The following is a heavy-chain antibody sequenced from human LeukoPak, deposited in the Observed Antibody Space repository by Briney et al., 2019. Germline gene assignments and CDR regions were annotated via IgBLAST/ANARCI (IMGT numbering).Heavy chain of an antibody. CDR2: ISYDGSNK. J-gene: IGHJ4*02. D-gene: IGHD5-12*01. V-gene: IGHV3-30*18. CDR3: AKDVDIVATIYYFEH. Sequence: PGRSLRLSCAASGFTFSSYAMHWVRQAPGKGLEWVAIISYDGSNKYYADSVKGRFTISRDNSKNTLYLQMSSLRAEDTAVYYCAKDVDIVATIYYFEHWGQGTLVTVSS. CDR1: GFTFSSYA.